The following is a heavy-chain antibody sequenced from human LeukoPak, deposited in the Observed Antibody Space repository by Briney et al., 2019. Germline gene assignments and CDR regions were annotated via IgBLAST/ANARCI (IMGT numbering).Heavy chain of an antibody. V-gene: IGHV4-59*08. D-gene: IGHD3-9*01. CDR1: GGSISSYY. J-gene: IGHJ5*02. Sequence: SETLSLTCTVSGGSISSYYWSWIRQPPGKGLEWIGYIYYSGSTNYNPSLKSRVTISVDTSKNQFSLKLSSVTAADTAVYYCAIHNYDILTGYHPNWFDPWGQGTLVTVSS. CDR3: AIHNYDILTGYHPNWFDP. CDR2: IYYSGST.